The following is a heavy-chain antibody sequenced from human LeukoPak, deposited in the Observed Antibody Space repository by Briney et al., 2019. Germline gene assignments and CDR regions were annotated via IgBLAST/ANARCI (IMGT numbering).Heavy chain of an antibody. D-gene: IGHD6-13*01. J-gene: IGHJ4*02. CDR3: AREGPISIAADTPFDY. Sequence: SETLSLTCTVSVGSISSYYWSWIRQPAGKGLEWIGRIYTSGSTNYNPSLKTRVTMSVDTSKNQFSLKLSSVTAADAAVYYCAREGPISIAADTPFDYWGQGTLVTVSS. V-gene: IGHV4-4*07. CDR2: IYTSGST. CDR1: VGSISSYY.